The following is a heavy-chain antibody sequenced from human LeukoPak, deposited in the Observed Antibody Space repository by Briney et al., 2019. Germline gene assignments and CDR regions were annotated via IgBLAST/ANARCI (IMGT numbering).Heavy chain of an antibody. CDR1: GGTFSSYA. V-gene: IGHV1-69*05. J-gene: IGHJ4*02. D-gene: IGHD1-7*01. CDR2: IIPIFGTA. CDR3: ARGGVNWNYAY. Sequence: SVKVSCKASGGTFSSYAISWVRQAPGQGLEWMGGIIPIFGTANYAQKLQGRVTMTTDTSTSTAYMELRSLRSDDTAVYYCARGGVNWNYAYWGQGTLVTVSS.